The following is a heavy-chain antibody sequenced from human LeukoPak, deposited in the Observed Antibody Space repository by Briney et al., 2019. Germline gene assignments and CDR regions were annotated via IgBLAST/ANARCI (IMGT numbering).Heavy chain of an antibody. CDR3: ARVYCSGGSCYSDY. CDR2: IIPILGIA. J-gene: IGHJ4*02. CDR1: GGTFSSYA. D-gene: IGHD2-15*01. Sequence: SVKVSCKASGGTFSSYAISWVRQAPGQGLEWMGRIIPILGIANYAQKFQGRVTITADKSTSTAYMELSSLRSEDTAVYYCARVYCSGGSCYSDYWGQGTLVTVSS. V-gene: IGHV1-69*04.